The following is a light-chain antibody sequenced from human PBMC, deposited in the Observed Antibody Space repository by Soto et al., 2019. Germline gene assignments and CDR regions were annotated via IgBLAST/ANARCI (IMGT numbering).Light chain of an antibody. CDR3: CSSAGGFTWV. CDR1: SSDV. J-gene: IGLJ3*02. Sequence: QSALTQPRSVSGAPGQSVTISCIGTSSDVVSWYQQHPDKAPKLIIYCVTQRPAGVPERFSASKSGNTASLTISGLQAEDEADYYCCSSAGGFTWVFGGGTKVTV. CDR2: CVT. V-gene: IGLV2-11*01.